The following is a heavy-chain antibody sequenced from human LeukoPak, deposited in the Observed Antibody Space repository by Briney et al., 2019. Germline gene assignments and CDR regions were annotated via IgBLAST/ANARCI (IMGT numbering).Heavy chain of an antibody. CDR3: AKGGVVAANWFDP. Sequence: ASVNVSCKASGGTFSSYAISWVRQAPGQGLEWMGGIIPIFGTANYAQKFQGRVTITADESTSTAYMELSSLRSEDTAVYYCAKGGVVAANWFDPWGQGTLVTASS. CDR2: IIPIFGTA. V-gene: IGHV1-69*13. D-gene: IGHD2-15*01. J-gene: IGHJ5*02. CDR1: GGTFSSYA.